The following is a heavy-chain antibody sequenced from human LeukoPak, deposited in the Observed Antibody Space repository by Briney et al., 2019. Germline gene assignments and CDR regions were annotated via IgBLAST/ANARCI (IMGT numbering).Heavy chain of an antibody. CDR2: IYTSGST. J-gene: IGHJ4*02. CDR3: VRHGGGYCSGGSCYVDY. Sequence: SETLSLTCTVSGGSISSGSYYWSWIRQPAGKGLEWIGRIYTSGSTNYNPSLKSRVTISVDTSKNQFSLKLSSVTAADTAVYYCVRHGGGYCSGGSCYVDYWGQGTLVTVSS. D-gene: IGHD2-15*01. V-gene: IGHV4-61*02. CDR1: GGSISSGSYY.